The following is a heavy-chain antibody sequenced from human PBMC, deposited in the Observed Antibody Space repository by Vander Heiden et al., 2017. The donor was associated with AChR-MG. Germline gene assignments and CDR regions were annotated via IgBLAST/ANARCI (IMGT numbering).Heavy chain of an antibody. CDR3: AHRLAFGCGGDCPIYY. Sequence: QITLKESGPTLVKPTQTPTLTCTFPGFPLSTSGVGVGWIRQPPGKALEWLALIYWDDDKRYSPSLKSRLTITKDTSKNQVVLTMTNMDPVDTATYYCAHRLAFGCGGDCPIYYWGQGTLVTVSS. V-gene: IGHV2-5*02. CDR2: IYWDDDK. D-gene: IGHD2-21*02. CDR1: GFPLSTSGVG. J-gene: IGHJ4*02.